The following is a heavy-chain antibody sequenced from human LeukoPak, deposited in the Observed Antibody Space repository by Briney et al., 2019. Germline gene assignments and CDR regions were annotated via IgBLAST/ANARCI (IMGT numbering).Heavy chain of an antibody. CDR1: GFTFSSYS. CDR3: ARDPPYGDYVAARGFDY. V-gene: IGHV3-21*01. D-gene: IGHD4-17*01. CDR2: ISSSSSYI. J-gene: IGHJ4*02. Sequence: GGSLRLSRAASGFTFSSYSMNWVRQAPGKGLEWVSSISSSSSYIYYADSVKGRFTISRDNAKNSLYLQMNSLRAEDTAVYYCARDPPYGDYVAARGFDYWGQGTLVTVSS.